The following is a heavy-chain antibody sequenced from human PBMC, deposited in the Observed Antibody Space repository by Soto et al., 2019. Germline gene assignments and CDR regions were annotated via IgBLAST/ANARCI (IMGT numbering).Heavy chain of an antibody. CDR2: IIPIFGTA. CDR3: ARDRSIFGGFGYYGMDV. V-gene: IGHV1-69*13. Sequence: ASVEVSCKASGGTFSSYSISWVLQAPGQGLEWMGGIIPIFGTANYAQKFQGRVTITADESTSTAYMELSSLRSEDTAVYYCARDRSIFGGFGYYGMDVWGQGTTVTVSS. CDR1: GGTFSSYS. J-gene: IGHJ6*02. D-gene: IGHD3-3*01.